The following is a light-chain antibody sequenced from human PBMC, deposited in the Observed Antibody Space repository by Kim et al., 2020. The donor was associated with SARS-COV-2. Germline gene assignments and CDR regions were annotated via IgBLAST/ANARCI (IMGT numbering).Light chain of an antibody. Sequence: NFMLTQPHSVSGSPGKAVTISCTRRSGPIASNYVQWYQQRPNSVPATVIYDGDQRPSGVPDRFSGSIDSSSNSASLTISGLSADDEADYYCQSYDNTNVIFGGGTQLTVL. CDR2: DGD. CDR3: QSYDNTNVI. J-gene: IGLJ2*01. CDR1: SGPIASNY. V-gene: IGLV6-57*03.